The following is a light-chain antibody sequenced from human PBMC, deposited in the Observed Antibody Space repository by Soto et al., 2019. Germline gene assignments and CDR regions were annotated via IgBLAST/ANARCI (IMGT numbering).Light chain of an antibody. CDR1: SSNIGSNN. CDR2: PNS. V-gene: IGLV1-47*01. CDR3: ATWDDSPSGRSWV. J-gene: IGLJ3*02. Sequence: QSVLTQSPSASATPGQRVSISCSGSSSNIGSNNVYWYQHFPGSAPRFLIYPNSPRPSGVPDRFSASKSGTSASLVISGLRPEDEATYYCATWDDSPSGRSWVFGGGTKVTVL.